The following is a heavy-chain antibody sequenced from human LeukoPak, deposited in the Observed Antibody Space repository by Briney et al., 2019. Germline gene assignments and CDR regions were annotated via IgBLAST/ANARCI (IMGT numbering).Heavy chain of an antibody. CDR2: ISSSSSYM. Sequence: GGSLRLSCAASGFTFSSYSMNWVRQAPGEGLEWVSSISSSSSYMYYADSVKGRFTISRDNAKNSLYLQMNSLRAEDTAVYYCARGESAVAGIFDYWGQVTLVTVSS. CDR3: ARGESAVAGIFDY. V-gene: IGHV3-21*01. J-gene: IGHJ4*02. D-gene: IGHD6-19*01. CDR1: GFTFSSYS.